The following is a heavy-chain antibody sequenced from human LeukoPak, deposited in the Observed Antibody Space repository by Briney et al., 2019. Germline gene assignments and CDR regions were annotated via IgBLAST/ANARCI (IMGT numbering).Heavy chain of an antibody. J-gene: IGHJ4*02. D-gene: IGHD6-19*01. Sequence: SETPSLTCTVSGGSISSDSYYWAWIRQPPGKGLEWIASIYYSGSTYYNPSLKSRVTISVDTSRNQFSLRLSSVTAADTAVYYCASLAVAGLSEGYWGQGTLVIVSS. CDR3: ASLAVAGLSEGY. CDR1: GGSISSDSYY. V-gene: IGHV4-39*01. CDR2: IYYSGST.